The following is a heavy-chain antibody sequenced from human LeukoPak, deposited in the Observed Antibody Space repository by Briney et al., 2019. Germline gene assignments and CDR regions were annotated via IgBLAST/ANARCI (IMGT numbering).Heavy chain of an antibody. CDR2: INRDGSTT. CDR1: GFTFSTSW. Sequence: GGSLRLSCAASGFTFSTSWVHWVRQAPGKGLVWVSRINRDGSTTTYADSVKGRFLVSRDTAKNTLYLQMNSLGAEDTAVYYCTRAGNYYFEYWGQGTLVTVSS. V-gene: IGHV3-74*01. CDR3: TRAGNYYFEY. J-gene: IGHJ4*02. D-gene: IGHD1-7*01.